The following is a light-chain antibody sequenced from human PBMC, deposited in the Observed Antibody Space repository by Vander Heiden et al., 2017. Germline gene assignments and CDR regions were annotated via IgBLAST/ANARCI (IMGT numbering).Light chain of an antibody. CDR3: QTWGTGMGV. CDR1: SGHSSYA. CDR2: LNSDGSH. Sequence: QLVLPQSPSASASLGASVKLTCTLSSGHSSYAIAWHQQQPEKGPRYLMKLNSDGSHSKGDGIPDRFSGSSSGAERYLTISSLQSEDEADYYCQTWGTGMGVFGTGTKVTVL. V-gene: IGLV4-69*01. J-gene: IGLJ1*01.